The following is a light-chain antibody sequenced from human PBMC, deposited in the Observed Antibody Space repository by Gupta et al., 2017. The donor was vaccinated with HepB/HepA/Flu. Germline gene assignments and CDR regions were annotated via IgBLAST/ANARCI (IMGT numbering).Light chain of an antibody. CDR1: QSISSY. CDR3: QQSDSTPWLT. CDR2: AAS. Sequence: DIQMTQSPSSLSASVGDRVTITCRASQSISSYLNWYQQKPGKAPKLLIYAASSWQSGVPSRFSGSGSGTDFTLTMSSLQPEDFATYYCQQSDSTPWLTFGQGTRLAIK. J-gene: IGKJ5*01. V-gene: IGKV1-39*01.